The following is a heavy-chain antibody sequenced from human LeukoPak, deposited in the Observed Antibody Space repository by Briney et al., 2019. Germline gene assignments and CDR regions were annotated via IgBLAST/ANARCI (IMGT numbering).Heavy chain of an antibody. CDR2: IYSGGNT. CDR1: GFTVSSNS. J-gene: IGHJ5*02. CDR3: ARENNRSYRRGFDP. V-gene: IGHV3-53*01. Sequence: GGSLRLSCTVSGFTVSSNSWSWVRQAPGKGLEWVSFIYSGGNTHYSDSVTGRFTISRDNSKNTLYLQMNSLRAEDTAVYYCARENNRSYRRGFDPWGQGTLVTVSS. D-gene: IGHD1-26*01.